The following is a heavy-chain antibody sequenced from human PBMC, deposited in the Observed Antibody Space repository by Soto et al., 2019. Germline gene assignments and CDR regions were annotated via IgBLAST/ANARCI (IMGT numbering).Heavy chain of an antibody. V-gene: IGHV4-30-2*01. Sequence: SETLSLTCAVSGGSISSGGYSWSWIRQPPGKGLEWIGYIYHSGSTYYNPSLKSRVTISVDRSKNQFSLKLSSVTAADTAVYYCARASGSGYGSSWYRTGIDYGMDVWGQGTTVTVSS. CDR3: ARASGSGYGSSWYRTGIDYGMDV. J-gene: IGHJ6*02. D-gene: IGHD6-13*01. CDR1: GGSISSGGYS. CDR2: IYHSGST.